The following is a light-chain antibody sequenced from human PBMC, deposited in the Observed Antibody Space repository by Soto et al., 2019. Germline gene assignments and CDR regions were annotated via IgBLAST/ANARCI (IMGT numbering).Light chain of an antibody. V-gene: IGKV3-20*01. CDR3: QEYGSSPRT. CDR2: GAS. Sequence: EMVMTQSPVTLSVSPGERVTLSCRASQSVSSNLGWYQQTTGQAPRILISGASSRDTGIPDRFSGSGSGTDFTLTISRLEPEDFEVYYCQEYGSSPRTFGQGTKVDI. J-gene: IGKJ1*01. CDR1: QSVSSN.